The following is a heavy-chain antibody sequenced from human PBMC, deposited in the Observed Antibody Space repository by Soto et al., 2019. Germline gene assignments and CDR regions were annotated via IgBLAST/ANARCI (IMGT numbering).Heavy chain of an antibody. CDR3: ARMGTYYDILSGYYKLDY. Sequence: QIQLVQSGSEVKKPGASVKLSCKASGYTSTNYVITWVRQAPGQGIEWMGWISVYNGNTNYTQKLQGKVSMTTDTSTNTAYMELRSLKSDDTAVYYCARMGTYYDILSGYYKLDYWGQGTLVTVSS. D-gene: IGHD3-9*01. V-gene: IGHV1-18*01. CDR1: GYTSTNYV. J-gene: IGHJ4*02. CDR2: ISVYNGNT.